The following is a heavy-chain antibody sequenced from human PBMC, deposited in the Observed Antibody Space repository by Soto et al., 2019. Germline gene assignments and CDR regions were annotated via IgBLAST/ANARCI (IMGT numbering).Heavy chain of an antibody. CDR3: ARDLGYSSAGSSVFDY. Sequence: ASVKVSCKASGYTFTSYGISCVLHTPRQGLEWMGWISAYNGNTNYAQKPQGRVTMTTDTSTSTAYMELRSLRSDDTAVYYCARDLGYSSAGSSVFDYWGQGTLVTVSS. D-gene: IGHD6-19*01. CDR1: GYTFTSYG. J-gene: IGHJ4*02. CDR2: ISAYNGNT. V-gene: IGHV1-18*01.